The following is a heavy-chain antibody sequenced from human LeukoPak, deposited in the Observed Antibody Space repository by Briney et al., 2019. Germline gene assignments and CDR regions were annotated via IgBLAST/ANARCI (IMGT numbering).Heavy chain of an antibody. CDR1: RFTFSTYS. CDR3: ATSMAQDVDAFHI. V-gene: IGHV3-21*01. Sequence: PGGSLRLSGAASRFTFSTYSMNWVRQAPGKGLEWVSSISSRSTYIYYADSVKGRFTISRDNAKNSLYLQMNNLRAEDTAMFYCATSMAQDVDAFHIWGQGTMVTVSS. J-gene: IGHJ3*02. CDR2: ISSRSTYI. D-gene: IGHD2-21*01.